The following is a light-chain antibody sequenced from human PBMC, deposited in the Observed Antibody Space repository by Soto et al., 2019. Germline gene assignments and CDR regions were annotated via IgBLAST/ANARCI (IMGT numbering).Light chain of an antibody. CDR2: KAS. CDR3: QQYNSYPWT. Sequence: IQMTQSPSTLSATVGDRVTITCLASQSISSWLAWYQQKPGKAPKVLIYKASTLESGVPSNFSGSGSGTEFTLTISSLQPEDFATYYCQQYNSYPWTFGQGTKVDIK. J-gene: IGKJ1*01. CDR1: QSISSW. V-gene: IGKV1-5*03.